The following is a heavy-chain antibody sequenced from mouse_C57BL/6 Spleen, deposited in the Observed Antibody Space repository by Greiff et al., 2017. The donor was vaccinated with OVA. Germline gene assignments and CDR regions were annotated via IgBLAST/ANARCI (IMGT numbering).Heavy chain of an antibody. V-gene: IGHV1-15*01. D-gene: IGHD2-3*01. CDR3: TRKGLLRLYYAMDY. CDR1: GYTFTDYE. J-gene: IGHJ4*01. CDR2: IDPETGGT. Sequence: QVQLQQSGAELVRPGASVTLSCKASGYTFTDYEMHWVKQTPVHGLEWIGAIDPETGGTAYNQKFKGKAILTADKSSSTAYMELRSLTSEDSAVYYCTRKGLLRLYYAMDYWGQGTSVTVSS.